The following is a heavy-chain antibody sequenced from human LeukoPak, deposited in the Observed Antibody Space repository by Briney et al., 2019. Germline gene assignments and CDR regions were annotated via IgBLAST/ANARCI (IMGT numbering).Heavy chain of an antibody. J-gene: IGHJ4*02. V-gene: IGHV4-4*02. Sequence: SETLSLTCAVSGGSICSSNWRSWVGPPPGKGLGLIGEIYRSGSTVYNPSLRSLVTISGDKSKNQFTLKRSAVTAADTAVYYGARVGGEGATYIDYWGQGTLVTVSS. D-gene: IGHD1-26*01. CDR1: GGSICSSNW. CDR2: IYRSGST. CDR3: ARVGGEGATYIDY.